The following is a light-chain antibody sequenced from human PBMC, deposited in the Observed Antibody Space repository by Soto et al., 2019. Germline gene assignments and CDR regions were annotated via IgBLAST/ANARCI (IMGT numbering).Light chain of an antibody. CDR2: SD. Sequence: QSVLTQPPSASGTPGQKVTISCSGSSSNIGTNTVNWYQQLPGTAPQLLIYSDKRPSGVPDRFSGSKSGTSASLAISGLQSEDEAHYYCASWDDSLPGVVFGGGTKLTVL. J-gene: IGLJ2*01. CDR1: SSNIGTNT. CDR3: ASWDDSLPGVV. V-gene: IGLV1-44*01.